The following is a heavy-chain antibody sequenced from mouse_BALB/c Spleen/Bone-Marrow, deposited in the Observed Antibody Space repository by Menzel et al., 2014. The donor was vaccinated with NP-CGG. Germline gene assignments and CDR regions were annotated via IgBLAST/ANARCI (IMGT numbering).Heavy chain of an antibody. CDR2: IYPGDGDT. V-gene: IGHV1-80*01. D-gene: IGHD2-4*01. CDR3: ASIYDYGRGYAMDY. Sequence: QVQLQQSGAEVMRPGSSVNISCKASGYAFSNYGMNWVKQRPGQGLEWIGQIYPGDGDTNYNGKFKGRVTLTAVKSSSTAYMQLSSLTSEDSAVYFCASIYDYGRGYAMDYWGQGTSVTVSS. J-gene: IGHJ4*01. CDR1: GYAFSNYG.